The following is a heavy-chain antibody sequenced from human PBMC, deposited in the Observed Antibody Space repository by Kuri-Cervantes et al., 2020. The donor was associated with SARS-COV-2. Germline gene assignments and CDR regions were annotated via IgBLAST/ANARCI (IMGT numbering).Heavy chain of an antibody. Sequence: GGSLRLSCAASGFTFSSYSMSWVRQAPGKGLEWVSSISSSSSYIYYADSVKGRFTISRDNSKNSLYLQMNSLRAEDTAVYYCARDLYDYVWGSYRSAFDYWGQGTLVTVSS. J-gene: IGHJ4*02. V-gene: IGHV3-21*01. CDR2: ISSSSSYI. D-gene: IGHD3-16*02. CDR3: ARDLYDYVWGSYRSAFDY. CDR1: GFTFSSYS.